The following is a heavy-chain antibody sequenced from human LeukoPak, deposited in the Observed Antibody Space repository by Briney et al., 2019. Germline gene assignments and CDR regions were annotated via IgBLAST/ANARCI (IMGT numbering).Heavy chain of an antibody. Sequence: SGPTLVNPTQTLTLTCTFSGFSLSTSGVGVGWIRQPPGKALEWLALIYWNDDKRYSPSLKSSLTITKDTSKNQVVLTMTNMDPVDTATYYCAHRQLWFSRTEDWFDPWGQGTLVTVSS. D-gene: IGHD5-18*01. CDR3: AHRQLWFSRTEDWFDP. J-gene: IGHJ5*02. V-gene: IGHV2-5*01. CDR2: IYWNDDK. CDR1: GFSLSTSGVG.